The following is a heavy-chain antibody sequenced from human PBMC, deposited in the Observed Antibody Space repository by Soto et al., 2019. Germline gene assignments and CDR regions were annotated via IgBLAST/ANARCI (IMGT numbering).Heavy chain of an antibody. CDR3: ARDREGYSYGDY. CDR2: ISAYNGNT. CDR1: GYTFTSYG. J-gene: IGHJ4*02. V-gene: IGHV1-18*01. Sequence: ASVKVSCKASGYTFTSYGISWVRQAPGQGLEWMGWISAYNGNTNYSQKLQGRVTMTTDTSTSTAYMELRSLRSDDTAVYYCARDREGYSYGDYWGQGTLVTVSS. D-gene: IGHD5-18*01.